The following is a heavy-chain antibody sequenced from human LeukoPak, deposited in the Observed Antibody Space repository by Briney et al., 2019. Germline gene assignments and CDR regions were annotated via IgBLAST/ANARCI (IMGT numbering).Heavy chain of an antibody. CDR1: GFTFSSYG. CDR2: IWYDGSNK. Sequence: GGSLRLSCAASGFTFSSYGMHWVRQAPGKGLEWVAVIWYDGSNKYYADSVKGRFTISRDNSKNTLYLQMNSLRAEDTAVYYCATEGPTVTTYDYWGQGTLVTVSS. J-gene: IGHJ4*02. V-gene: IGHV3-33*01. CDR3: ATEGPTVTTYDY. D-gene: IGHD4-17*01.